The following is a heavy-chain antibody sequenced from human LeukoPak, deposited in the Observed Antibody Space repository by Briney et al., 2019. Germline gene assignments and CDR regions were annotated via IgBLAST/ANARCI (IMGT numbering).Heavy chain of an antibody. J-gene: IGHJ6*02. CDR2: IWYDGSNK. D-gene: IGHD2-15*01. Sequence: PGRSLRLSCAASGFTFSSFGMHWVRQAPGKGLEWVAVIWYDGSNKYYADPVKGRFTISRDNSKNTLYLQMNSLRAEDTAVYYCARDGDITPTDVRGQGTTVTVSS. V-gene: IGHV3-33*01. CDR1: GFTFSSFG. CDR3: ARDGDITPTDV.